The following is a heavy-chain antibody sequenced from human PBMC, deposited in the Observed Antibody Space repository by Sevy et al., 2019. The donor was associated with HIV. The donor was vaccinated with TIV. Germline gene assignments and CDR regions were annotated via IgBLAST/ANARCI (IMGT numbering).Heavy chain of an antibody. J-gene: IGHJ3*02. CDR3: AKDMGHIDAFDI. Sequence: GGSLRLSCAASGFTFDDYAMHGVRQAPWKGLEWVSGISWNRGSIGYADSVKGRFTISRDNAKNSLYLQMNSLRAEDTALYYCAKDMGHIDAFDIWGQGTMVTVSS. CDR1: GFTFDDYA. V-gene: IGHV3-9*01. D-gene: IGHD2-21*01. CDR2: ISWNRGSI.